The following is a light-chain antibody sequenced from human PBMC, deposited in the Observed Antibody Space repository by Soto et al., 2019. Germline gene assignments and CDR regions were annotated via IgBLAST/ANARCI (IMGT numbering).Light chain of an antibody. Sequence: ELVLTQSPGTLSLSPGERATLSCRASQSVINNYLAWYQQKPGQAPRLLIYVASSRATGIPDRFSGSGSGTDFTLTISRLEPEDFAVYYCQQYGTSPRITFGQGTRLEIK. CDR2: VAS. CDR1: QSVINNY. V-gene: IGKV3-20*01. CDR3: QQYGTSPRIT. J-gene: IGKJ5*01.